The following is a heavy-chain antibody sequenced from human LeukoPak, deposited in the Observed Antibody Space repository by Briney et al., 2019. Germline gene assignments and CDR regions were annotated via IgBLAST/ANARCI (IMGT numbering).Heavy chain of an antibody. Sequence: PGGSLRLSCAASGFTFDDYGMSWVRHAPGKGLEWVSGINWNGGSTGYADSVKGRFTISRDNAKNSLYLQMNSLRAEDTALYYCARFYGGSEGFDYWGQGTLVTVSS. D-gene: IGHD4-23*01. V-gene: IGHV3-20*04. CDR2: INWNGGST. CDR3: ARFYGGSEGFDY. J-gene: IGHJ4*02. CDR1: GFTFDDYG.